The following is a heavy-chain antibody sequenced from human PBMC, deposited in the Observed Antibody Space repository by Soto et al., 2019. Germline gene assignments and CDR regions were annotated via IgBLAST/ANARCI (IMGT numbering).Heavy chain of an antibody. CDR3: ARVDIVVVVAALDY. Sequence: GGSLRLSCVASGFTVSSNYMSWVRQAPGKGLDWVSVIYNSGTTYYEDSVKGRFTISRDTSKNTLYLQMNSLRAEDTAVYYCARVDIVVVVAALDYWGQGT. CDR2: IYNSGTT. V-gene: IGHV3-66*01. CDR1: GFTVSSNY. D-gene: IGHD2-15*01. J-gene: IGHJ4*02.